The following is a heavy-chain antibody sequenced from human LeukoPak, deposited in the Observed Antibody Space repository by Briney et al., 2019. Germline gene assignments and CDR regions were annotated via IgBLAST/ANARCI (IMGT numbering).Heavy chain of an antibody. CDR2: VYYSGST. V-gene: IGHV4-59*08. D-gene: IGHD6-19*01. J-gene: IGHJ4*02. CDR1: GGSISSYY. Sequence: SETLSLTCTVSGGSISSYYWSWIRQPPGKGLEWIGYVYYSGSTNYNPSLKSRVTISVDTSENQFSLKLSSVTAADTAVYYCARNSGGWSNEYFDYWGQGTLVTVSS. CDR3: ARNSGGWSNEYFDY.